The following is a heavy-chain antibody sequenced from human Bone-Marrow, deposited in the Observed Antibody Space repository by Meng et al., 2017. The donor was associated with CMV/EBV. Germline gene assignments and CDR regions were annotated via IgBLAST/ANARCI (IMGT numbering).Heavy chain of an antibody. Sequence: ASVKVSCKASGYTFTNYYMHWVRQAPGQGLEWMGWINPNNGGTNYAQKFRGRVTMTTDTSITTAYMDLSRLRSDDTAVYYCARVPNYYDSGPYLGDYWGPGTLVTVSS. CDR1: GYTFTNYY. D-gene: IGHD3-22*01. CDR3: ARVPNYYDSGPYLGDY. J-gene: IGHJ4*02. V-gene: IGHV1-2*02. CDR2: INPNNGGT.